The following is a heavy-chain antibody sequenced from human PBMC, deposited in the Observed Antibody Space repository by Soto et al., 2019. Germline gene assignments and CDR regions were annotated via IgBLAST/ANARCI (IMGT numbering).Heavy chain of an antibody. CDR1: GGSFSGYY. Sequence: QVQLQQWGAGLLKPSETLSLTCAVYGGSFSGYYWSWIRQPPGKGQEWIGESNHSGSTNYNPSLKSRVTLSVDTSKNQSSLKLSALTAADTAVYYCARGRGCSGVSCYTPPKGYGFDYWGQGTLVTVSS. D-gene: IGHD2-15*01. CDR2: SNHSGST. CDR3: ARGRGCSGVSCYTPPKGYGFDY. J-gene: IGHJ4*02. V-gene: IGHV4-34*01.